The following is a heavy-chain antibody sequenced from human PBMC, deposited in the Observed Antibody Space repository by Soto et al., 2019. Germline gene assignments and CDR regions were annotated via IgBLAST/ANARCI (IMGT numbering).Heavy chain of an antibody. CDR2: IYYSGIT. CDR3: ARHAWFGEFDP. J-gene: IGHJ5*02. CDR1: GGSISSVSHY. V-gene: IGHV4-39*01. Sequence: SETLSLTCTVSGGSISSVSHYWAWVRQPPGKDLEWIGSIYYSGITYSNPSLKSRVTISVDTSKNQFSLKLSSVTDADTAVFYCARHAWFGEFDPWGQGTLVTVSS. D-gene: IGHD3-10*01.